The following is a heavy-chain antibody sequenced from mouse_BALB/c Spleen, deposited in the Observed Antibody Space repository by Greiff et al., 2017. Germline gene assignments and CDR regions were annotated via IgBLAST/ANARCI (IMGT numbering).Heavy chain of an antibody. CDR1: GYTFTSYV. Sequence: VHVKQSGPELVKPGASVKMSCKASGYTFTSYVMHWVKQKPGQGLEWIGYINPYNDGTKYNEKFKGKATLTSDKSSSTAYMELSSLTSEDSAVYYCARGGGYYFDYGGQGTTLTVSS. J-gene: IGHJ2*01. CDR2: INPYNDGT. V-gene: IGHV1-14*01. CDR3: ARGGGYYFDY.